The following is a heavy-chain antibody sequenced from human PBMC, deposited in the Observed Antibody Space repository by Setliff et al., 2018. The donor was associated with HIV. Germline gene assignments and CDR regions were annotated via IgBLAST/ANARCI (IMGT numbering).Heavy chain of an antibody. V-gene: IGHV4-59*01. CDR2: ISRTGST. D-gene: IGHD2-21*01. J-gene: IGHJ4*02. CDR3: ARVHLYDATAYYSSFES. Sequence: SETLSLTCSVSNGSINGYYWTWIRQPPGKGLEWIGYISRTGSTNFNPSLKSRVSMSVDLSKNQFSLHLVSVTAADTAVYFCARVHLYDATAYYSSFESWGPGILVTVS. CDR1: NGSINGYY.